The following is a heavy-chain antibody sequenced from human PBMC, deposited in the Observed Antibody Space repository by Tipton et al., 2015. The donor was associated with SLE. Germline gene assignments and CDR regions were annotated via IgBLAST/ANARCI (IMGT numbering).Heavy chain of an antibody. CDR1: GGSISSNY. CDR3: SRTGAVPFDY. CDR2: ISYGGGT. D-gene: IGHD1-26*01. Sequence: TLSLTCSVSGGSISSNYWIWIRQPPGKGLEWIGYISYGGGTNYNPSLKSRVTISVDTAKNQFSLKVTSVTAADTGVYFCSRTGAVPFDYWGQGTLVTVSP. V-gene: IGHV4-59*08. J-gene: IGHJ4*02.